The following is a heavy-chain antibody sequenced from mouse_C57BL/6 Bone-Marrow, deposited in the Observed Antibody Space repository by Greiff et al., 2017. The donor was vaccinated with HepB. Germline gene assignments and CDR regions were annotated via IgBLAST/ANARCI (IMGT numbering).Heavy chain of an antibody. CDR3: VAIYDGYYGAMDY. CDR1: GYAFSSSW. CDR2: IYPGDGDT. D-gene: IGHD2-3*01. V-gene: IGHV1-82*01. J-gene: IGHJ4*01. Sequence: VQLQQSGPELVKPGASVKISCKASGYAFSSSWMNWVKQRPGKGLEWIGRIYPGDGDTNYNGKFKGKATLTADKSSSTAYMQLSSLTSEDSAVYYCVAIYDGYYGAMDYWGQGTSVTVSS.